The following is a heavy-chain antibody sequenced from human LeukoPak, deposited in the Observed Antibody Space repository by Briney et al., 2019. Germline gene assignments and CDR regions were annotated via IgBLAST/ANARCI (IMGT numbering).Heavy chain of an antibody. CDR3: ARVEGPYYFDY. CDR1: GGSSSSSSYY. J-gene: IGHJ4*02. V-gene: IGHV4-39*07. Sequence: SETLSLTSTVAGGSSSSSSYYWGWICQPPGKGLEWIGSIYYSGSTYYNPSLKSRVTISVDTSKNQFSLKLSSVTAADTAVYYCARVEGPYYFDYWGQGALVTVSS. D-gene: IGHD3-3*01. CDR2: IYYSGST.